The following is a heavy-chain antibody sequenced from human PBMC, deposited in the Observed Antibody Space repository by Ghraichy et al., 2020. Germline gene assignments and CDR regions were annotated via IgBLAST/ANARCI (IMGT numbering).Heavy chain of an antibody. CDR2: ISYDGSNK. CDR1: GFTFSSYA. Sequence: GGSLRLSCAASGFTFSSYAMHWVRQAPGKGLEWVAVISYDGSNKYYADSVKGRFTISRDNSKNTLYLQMNSLRAEDTAVYYCARDHAPSYYGSGSYYFYFDYWGQGTLVTVSS. D-gene: IGHD3-10*01. V-gene: IGHV3-30-3*01. CDR3: ARDHAPSYYGSGSYYFYFDY. J-gene: IGHJ4*02.